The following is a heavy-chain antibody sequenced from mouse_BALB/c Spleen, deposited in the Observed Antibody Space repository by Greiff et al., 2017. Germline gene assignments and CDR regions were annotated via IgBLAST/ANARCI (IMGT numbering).Heavy chain of an antibody. CDR3: TRGLYYYGSSHYYAMDY. CDR1: GFTFSSYA. V-gene: IGHV5-6-5*01. J-gene: IGHJ4*01. CDR2: ISSGGST. D-gene: IGHD1-1*01. Sequence: EVHLVESGGGLVKPGGSLKLSCAASGFTFSSYAMSWVRQTPEKRLEWVASISSGGSTYYPDSVKGRFTISRDNARNILYLRMSSLRSEDTAMYYCTRGLYYYGSSHYYAMDYWGQGTSVTVSS.